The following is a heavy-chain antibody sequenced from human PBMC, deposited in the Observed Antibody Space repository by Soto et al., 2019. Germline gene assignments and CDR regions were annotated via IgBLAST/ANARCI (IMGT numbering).Heavy chain of an antibody. CDR3: AKALYSNSWFLDY. Sequence: PGGSLRLSCAASGFTFSSSSMSWVRQAPGKGLEWVSSISDSGGSTFYADSVRGRFTISRDNSKNTLYLQMNSLRAEDTAVYYWAKALYSNSWFLDYGGQGTLVTVSS. CDR2: ISDSGGST. D-gene: IGHD6-13*01. CDR1: GFTFSSSS. J-gene: IGHJ4*02. V-gene: IGHV3-23*01.